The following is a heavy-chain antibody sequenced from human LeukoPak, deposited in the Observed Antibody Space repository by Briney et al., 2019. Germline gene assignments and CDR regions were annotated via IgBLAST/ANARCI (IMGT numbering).Heavy chain of an antibody. Sequence: SETLSLTCAVFGGSLSGYYWSWIRQPPGKGLEWIAEINRSGSPNYNPSLKSRVTISVDTSKNHFSLRLSSVTAADTAVYYCARGRKYTSGYRVTELGSGYSDYWGQGTLVTVSS. V-gene: IGHV4-34*01. CDR3: ARGRKYTSGYRVTELGSGYSDY. J-gene: IGHJ4*02. CDR2: INRSGSP. D-gene: IGHD5-18*01. CDR1: GGSLSGYY.